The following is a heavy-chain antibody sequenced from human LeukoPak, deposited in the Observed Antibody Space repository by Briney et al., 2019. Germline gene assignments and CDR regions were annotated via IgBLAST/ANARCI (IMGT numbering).Heavy chain of an antibody. J-gene: IGHJ4*02. CDR3: ARSPGLDY. CDR1: GFTFTRYW. V-gene: IGHV3-72*01. Sequence: GGSLRLSCAASGFTFTRYWMSWVRQAPGKGLEWVGRTRNKANSYTTTYAASVKGRFIISRDDSKNSLYLQMNSLKTEDTAVYYCARSPGLDYWGQGTLVTVSS. CDR2: TRNKANSYTT.